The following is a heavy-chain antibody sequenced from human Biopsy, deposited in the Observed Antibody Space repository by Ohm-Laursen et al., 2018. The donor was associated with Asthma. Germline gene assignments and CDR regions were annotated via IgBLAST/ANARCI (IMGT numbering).Heavy chain of an antibody. Sequence: GTLSLTCIVPGGSVSSGSYYWSWIRQPPGKGLAWVSYISYSGSTDYNPSLKSRLTISMDTSKNQFSLKLSSVTAADTAVYYCARVPTTLRYFDLWGRGTLVTVSS. CDR3: ARVPTTLRYFDL. D-gene: IGHD2-15*01. CDR2: ISYSGST. CDR1: GGSVSSGSYY. V-gene: IGHV4-61*01. J-gene: IGHJ2*01.